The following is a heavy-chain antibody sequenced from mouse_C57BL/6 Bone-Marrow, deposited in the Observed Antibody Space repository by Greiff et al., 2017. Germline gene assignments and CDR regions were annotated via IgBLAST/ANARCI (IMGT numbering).Heavy chain of an antibody. V-gene: IGHV14-2*01. CDR3: DSSGSSPRGY. Sequence: VQLQQSGAELVKPGASVKLSCTASGFNIKDYHMHRVKQRTEQGLEWIGRIDPEDGETKYAPKFQGKATITADTSSHTAYLQLSSLTSADTDVYYCDSSGSSPRGYWGQGTSVTVSS. D-gene: IGHD1-1*01. J-gene: IGHJ4*01. CDR1: GFNIKDYH. CDR2: IDPEDGET.